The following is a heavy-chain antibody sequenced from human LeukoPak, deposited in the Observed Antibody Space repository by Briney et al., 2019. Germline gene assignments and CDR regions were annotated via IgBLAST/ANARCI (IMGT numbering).Heavy chain of an antibody. CDR1: GGSISSSSYY. Sequence: SETLSLACTVSGGSISSSSYYWGWIRQPPGKGLEWIGSIYYSGSTYYNPSLKSRVTISVDTSKNQFSLKLSSVTAADTAVYYCARPPCSGGSCHGAFGIWGQGTMVTVSS. CDR2: IYYSGST. CDR3: ARPPCSGGSCHGAFGI. V-gene: IGHV4-39*01. D-gene: IGHD2-15*01. J-gene: IGHJ3*02.